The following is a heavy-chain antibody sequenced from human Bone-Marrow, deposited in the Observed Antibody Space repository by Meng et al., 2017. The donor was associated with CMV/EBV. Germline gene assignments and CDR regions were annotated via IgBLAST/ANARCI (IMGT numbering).Heavy chain of an antibody. J-gene: IGHJ6*02. V-gene: IGHV1-8*03. CDR2: MNPNSGNT. D-gene: IGHD3-22*01. CDR3: ARGAGSSGYYYVWGGDYYYGMDV. CDR1: GYTFTSYD. Sequence: ASVKVYCKAAGYTFTSYDINWVRQATGQGLEWMGWMNPNSGNTGYAQKFQGRVTITRNTSISAAYMELSSLRSEDTAVYYCARGAGSSGYYYVWGGDYYYGMDVWGQGTTVTVSS.